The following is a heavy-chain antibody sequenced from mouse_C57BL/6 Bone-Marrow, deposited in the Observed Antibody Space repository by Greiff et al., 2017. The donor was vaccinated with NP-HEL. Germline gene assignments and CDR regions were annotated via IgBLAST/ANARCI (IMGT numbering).Heavy chain of an antibody. J-gene: IGHJ1*03. Sequence: QVQLKQSGPGLVQPSQSLSITCTVSGFSLTSYGVHWVRQSPGKGLEWLGVIWRGGSTDYNEAFMSRLSITKDNSKSQAFFKMNSLRADDTAIYYCAKNSAITTVVATRYFDVWGTGTTVTVSS. CDR1: GFSLTSYG. D-gene: IGHD1-1*01. V-gene: IGHV2-5*01. CDR2: IWRGGST. CDR3: AKNSAITTVVATRYFDV.